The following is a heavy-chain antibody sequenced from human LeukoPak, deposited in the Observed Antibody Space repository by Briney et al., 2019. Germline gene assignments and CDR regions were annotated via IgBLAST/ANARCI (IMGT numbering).Heavy chain of an antibody. D-gene: IGHD3-22*01. J-gene: IGHJ4*02. CDR1: GITLSNYG. CDR3: AKRGVVIRVILVGFHKEAYYFDS. CDR2: ISGRGGGT. V-gene: IGHV3-23*01. Sequence: GGSLRLSCAVSGITLSNYGMSWVRQAPGKGLEWVAGISGRGGGTNYADAVKGRFTISRDNRKNTLHLQMNSLRAEDTAVYFCAKRGVVIRVILVGFHKEAYYFDSWGQGALVIVSS.